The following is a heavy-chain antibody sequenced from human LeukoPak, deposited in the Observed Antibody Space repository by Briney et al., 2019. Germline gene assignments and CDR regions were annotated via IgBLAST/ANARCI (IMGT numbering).Heavy chain of an antibody. CDR2: IYYSGST. CDR1: GGSISSSSYY. J-gene: IGHJ4*02. D-gene: IGHD2-2*01. Sequence: PSETLSLTCTVSGGSISSSSYYWGWIRQPPGKGLEWIGSIYYSGSTYYNPSLKSRVTISVDTSKNQFSLKLSSVTAADTAVYYCARVNQLLCFDYWGQGTLVTVSS. V-gene: IGHV4-39*07. CDR3: ARVNQLLCFDY.